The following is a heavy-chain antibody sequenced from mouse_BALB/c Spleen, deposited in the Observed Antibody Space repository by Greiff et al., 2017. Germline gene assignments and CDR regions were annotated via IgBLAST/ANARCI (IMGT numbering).Heavy chain of an antibody. Sequence: VQLKQSGAELVKPGASVKLSCTASGFNIKDTYMHWVKQRPEQGLEWIGRIDPANGNTKYDPKFQGKATITADTSSNTAYLQLSSLTSEDTAVYYCARSTGNSYAMDYWGQGTSVTVSS. CDR2: IDPANGNT. CDR1: GFNIKDTY. J-gene: IGHJ4*01. V-gene: IGHV14-3*02. CDR3: ARSTGNSYAMDY. D-gene: IGHD2-1*01.